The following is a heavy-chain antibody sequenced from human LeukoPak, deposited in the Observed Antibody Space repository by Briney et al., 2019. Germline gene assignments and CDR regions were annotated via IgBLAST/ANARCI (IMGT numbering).Heavy chain of an antibody. CDR3: AGGSSTTFYYFDY. Sequence: GGSLRLSCAASGFTFSSYWMHWVRQAPGKGLEWVAVISYDGSNKYYADSVKGRFTISRDNAKNSLYLQMNSLRAEDTAVYYCAGGSSTTFYYFDYWGQGTLVTVSS. D-gene: IGHD2/OR15-2a*01. V-gene: IGHV3-30-3*01. J-gene: IGHJ4*02. CDR1: GFTFSSYW. CDR2: ISYDGSNK.